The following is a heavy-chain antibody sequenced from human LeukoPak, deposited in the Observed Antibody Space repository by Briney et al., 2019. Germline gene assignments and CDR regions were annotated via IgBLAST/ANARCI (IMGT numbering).Heavy chain of an antibody. J-gene: IGHJ4*01. CDR3: SAGYDF. Sequence: PGESLTLTCAASGCTFSCYDMSWIRQAPGKGLEWICTISSRSCSKHYADFVKGLFTISRDTSKHTLYMQMNSTTADNTAIYCCSAGYDFWRHGTLVSVSS. V-gene: IGHV3-23*01. CDR2: ISSRSCSK. D-gene: IGHD2-15*01. CDR1: GCTFSCYD.